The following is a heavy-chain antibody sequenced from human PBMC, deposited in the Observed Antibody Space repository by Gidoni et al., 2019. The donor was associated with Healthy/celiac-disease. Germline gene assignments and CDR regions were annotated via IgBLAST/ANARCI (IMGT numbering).Heavy chain of an antibody. D-gene: IGHD5-18*01. V-gene: IGHV3-23*01. J-gene: IGHJ3*02. CDR1: GFTFSSYA. Sequence: EVQLLESGGGLVQPGGSLRLSCAASGFTFSSYAMSWVRQAPGKGLEWVSAISGSGGSTYYADSVKGRFTISRDNSKNTLYLQMNSLRAEDTAVYYCATPASGRIQLWLSGDAFDIWGQGTMVTVSS. CDR2: ISGSGGST. CDR3: ATPASGRIQLWLSGDAFDI.